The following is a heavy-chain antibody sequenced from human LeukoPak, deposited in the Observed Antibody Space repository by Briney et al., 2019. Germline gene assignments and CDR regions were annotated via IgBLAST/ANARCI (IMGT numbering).Heavy chain of an antibody. J-gene: IGHJ5*02. CDR2: IYHSGST. CDR3: ARTYNWNYDH. V-gene: IGHV4-38-2*01. Sequence: SETLSLTCAVSGYSISSGYYWGWIRPPPGAGLERIWRIYHSGSTNYNPSLKSRDTISVDTSKNPFSLKLNSVSAADTAVYLCARTYNWNYDHWRQKTLDSV. D-gene: IGHD1-7*01. CDR1: GYSISSGYY.